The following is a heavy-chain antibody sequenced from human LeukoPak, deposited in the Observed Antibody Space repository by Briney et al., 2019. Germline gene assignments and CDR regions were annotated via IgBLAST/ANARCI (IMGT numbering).Heavy chain of an antibody. D-gene: IGHD2-15*01. CDR3: ARDPRYCSGGTCYHESFDI. CDR2: ISSSGSTI. CDR1: GFTFRSYS. Sequence: GGSLRLSCAASGFTFRSYSMNWVRQAPGKGLEWVSYISSSGSTIYYADSVKGRFTISRDNAKNSLYLQANSLRAEDTAVYYCARDPRYCSGGTCYHESFDIWGQGTMVTVSS. J-gene: IGHJ3*02. V-gene: IGHV3-48*04.